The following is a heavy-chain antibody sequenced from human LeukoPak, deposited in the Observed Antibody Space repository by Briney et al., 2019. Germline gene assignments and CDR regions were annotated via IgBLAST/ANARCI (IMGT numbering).Heavy chain of an antibody. Sequence: GASVKVSCKASGYTFTGYYMHWVRQAPGQGLEWMGWINPNSGGTNYAQKFQGRVTMTRDTSISTAYMELSRLRSDDTAVYYCARVGYCTNGVCFRYYFDYWGQGTLVTVSS. D-gene: IGHD2-8*01. J-gene: IGHJ4*02. V-gene: IGHV1-2*02. CDR3: ARVGYCTNGVCFRYYFDY. CDR2: INPNSGGT. CDR1: GYTFTGYY.